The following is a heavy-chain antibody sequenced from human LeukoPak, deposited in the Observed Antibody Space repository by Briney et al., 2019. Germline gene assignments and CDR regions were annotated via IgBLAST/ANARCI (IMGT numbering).Heavy chain of an antibody. D-gene: IGHD6-19*01. Sequence: GGSLRVSYAASGFTVSSNYMSWVRQAPGKGLEWVSVIYSGGGTYYADSVKGRFTISRDNSKNTLYLQMNSLRVNDTAVYYCARGGSAWSGGIDYWGQGTLVTVSS. CDR2: IYSGGGT. J-gene: IGHJ4*02. CDR3: ARGGSAWSGGIDY. V-gene: IGHV3-53*05. CDR1: GFTVSSNY.